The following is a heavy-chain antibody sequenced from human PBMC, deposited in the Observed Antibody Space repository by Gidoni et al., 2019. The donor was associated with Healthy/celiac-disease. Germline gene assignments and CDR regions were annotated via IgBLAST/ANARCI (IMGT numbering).Heavy chain of an antibody. CDR3: ASTVVTANYYYYGMDV. CDR2: IYYSGST. Sequence: QVQLQESGPGLVQSPETLSLTCPVAGGSISSYYWNWIRQPPGKGLEWIGYIYYSGSTNYNPSLKSRVTISVDTSKNQFSLKLSSVTAADTAVYYCASTVVTANYYYYGMDVWGQGTTVTVSS. D-gene: IGHD2-21*02. V-gene: IGHV4-59*01. CDR1: GGSISSYY. J-gene: IGHJ6*02.